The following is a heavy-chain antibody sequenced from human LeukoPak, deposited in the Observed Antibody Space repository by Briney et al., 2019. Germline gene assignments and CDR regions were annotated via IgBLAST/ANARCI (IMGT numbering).Heavy chain of an antibody. CDR3: AKTALICSSTSCYTFDY. Sequence: GGSLRLSCAASGFTVSSNYMSWVRQAPGKGLEWVSAIKGSGGSTYYADSVKGRFTISRDNSKNTLYLQMNSLRAEDTAVYYCAKTALICSSTSCYTFDYWGQGTLVTVSS. CDR2: IKGSGGST. V-gene: IGHV3-23*01. CDR1: GFTVSSNY. D-gene: IGHD2-2*01. J-gene: IGHJ4*02.